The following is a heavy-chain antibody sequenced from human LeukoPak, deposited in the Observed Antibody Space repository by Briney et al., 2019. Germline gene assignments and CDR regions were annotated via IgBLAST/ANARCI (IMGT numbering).Heavy chain of an antibody. Sequence: GASVKVSCKASGYTFTSYGISWVRQAPGQGLEWMGWISAYNGNTNYAQKLQGRVTMTTDTSTSTAYMELRSLRSDDTAVYYCARVLYYDSIGYQPPPIFDYWGQGTLVAVSS. V-gene: IGHV1-18*01. J-gene: IGHJ4*02. CDR1: GYTFTSYG. CDR2: ISAYNGNT. D-gene: IGHD3-22*01. CDR3: ARVLYYDSIGYQPPPIFDY.